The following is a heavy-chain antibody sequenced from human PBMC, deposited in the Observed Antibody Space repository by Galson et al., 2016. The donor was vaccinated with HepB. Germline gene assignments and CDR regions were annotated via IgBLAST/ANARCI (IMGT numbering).Heavy chain of an antibody. CDR2: ISSSSNLI. CDR3: AKDPYDYAGH. Sequence: SLRLSCAASGFSFTNYSMNWVRQAPGKGLEWVSSISSSSNLIYYSESMKGRLTVSRDNAKNSLYLQMDSLRAEDTAVYYCAKDPYDYAGHWGQGTLVSVSA. D-gene: IGHD4-23*01. CDR1: GFSFTNYS. J-gene: IGHJ4*02. V-gene: IGHV3-21*04.